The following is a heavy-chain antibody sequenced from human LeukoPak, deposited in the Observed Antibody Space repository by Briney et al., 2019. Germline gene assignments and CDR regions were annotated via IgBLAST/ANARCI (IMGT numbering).Heavy chain of an antibody. CDR3: ARGCCSSTSCLISWFDP. Sequence: ASVKVSCKASGYTFTSYGISWVRQTPGQGLEWMGWISAYNGNTNYAQKLQGRVTMTTDTSTSTAYMELRSLRSDDTAVYYCARGCCSSTSCLISWFDPWGQGTLVTVSS. V-gene: IGHV1-18*01. CDR2: ISAYNGNT. D-gene: IGHD2-2*01. CDR1: GYTFTSYG. J-gene: IGHJ5*02.